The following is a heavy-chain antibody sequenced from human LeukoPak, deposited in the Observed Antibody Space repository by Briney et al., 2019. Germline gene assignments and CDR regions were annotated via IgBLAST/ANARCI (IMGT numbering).Heavy chain of an antibody. CDR3: ARHRGSSSNFDS. CDR2: IYYTGSSS. CDR1: AGSMTSSPYY. V-gene: IGHV4-39*01. J-gene: IGHJ4*02. D-gene: IGHD6-6*01. Sequence: PSQTLSHSCVVSAGSMTSSPYYWDWIRHPPGKGLERSGNIYYTGSSSSFHPSHKSRVTMSVDTSKNEFSLRLSCVTAADTAVYYCARHRGSSSNFDSWGRGTLVSVSS.